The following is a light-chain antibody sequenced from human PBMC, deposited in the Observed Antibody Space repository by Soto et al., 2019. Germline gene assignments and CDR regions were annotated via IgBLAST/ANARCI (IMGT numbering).Light chain of an antibody. CDR2: AAS. V-gene: IGKV1-39*01. CDR3: QQSYSNPRT. Sequence: QMTQSPSSLCSSLGDRVTITCRASQSISSYLNWYQQKPGKAPKVLIYAASTLQSGVPSRFSGSGSGTAFTLTISSLQPEDFATYYCQQSYSNPRTFGQGTKVDI. J-gene: IGKJ1*01. CDR1: QSISSY.